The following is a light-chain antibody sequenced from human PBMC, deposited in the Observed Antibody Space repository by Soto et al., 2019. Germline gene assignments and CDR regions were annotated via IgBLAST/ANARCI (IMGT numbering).Light chain of an antibody. CDR1: QSLTSSY. Sequence: EIVLTQSPCTLSFSPVETSTLSCRASQSLTSSYLAWYQQRPGQAPSLLIYGVSSRATGIPDRFSGSGSGTDFTLTITRLEPEDFAVYYCQHYGYSLWTFGQGTKV. CDR2: GVS. J-gene: IGKJ1*01. CDR3: QHYGYSLWT. V-gene: IGKV3-20*01.